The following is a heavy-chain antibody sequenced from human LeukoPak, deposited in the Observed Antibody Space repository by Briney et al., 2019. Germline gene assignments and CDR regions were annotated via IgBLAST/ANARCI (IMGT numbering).Heavy chain of an antibody. CDR1: GGSFSGYY. Sequence: ETLSLTCAVYGGSFSGYYWSWIRQPPGKGLEWVSSISSSSSYIYYADSVKGRFTISRDNAKNSLYLQMNSLRAEDTAVYYCARGRYGDYVDYWGQGTLVTVSS. J-gene: IGHJ4*02. D-gene: IGHD4-17*01. CDR3: ARGRYGDYVDY. V-gene: IGHV3-21*01. CDR2: ISSSSSYI.